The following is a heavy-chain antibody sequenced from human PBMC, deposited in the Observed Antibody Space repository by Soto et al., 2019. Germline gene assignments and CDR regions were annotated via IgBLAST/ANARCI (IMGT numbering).Heavy chain of an antibody. D-gene: IGHD2-21*01. Sequence: PSETLSLTCSVSRAFINSGGFYYSWIRQPPGKGLEWLGYIFHSGSTLYTPSLRGRLTLSADTSRNQLSLHLTSVTAADTAVYYCVRGGIAGHWFDPWGQGILVTVPQ. J-gene: IGHJ5*02. CDR2: IFHSGST. CDR1: RAFINSGGFY. CDR3: VRGGIAGHWFDP. V-gene: IGHV4-31*03.